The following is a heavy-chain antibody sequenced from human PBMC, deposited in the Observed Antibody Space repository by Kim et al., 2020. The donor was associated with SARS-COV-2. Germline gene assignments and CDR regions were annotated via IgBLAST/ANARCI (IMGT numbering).Heavy chain of an antibody. V-gene: IGHV3-30*18. CDR3: SKSLFPAFDNW. Sequence: GGSLRLSCAASGLTFSRFGVVWVRQAPGKGLESVALISYDGSERSYTDSMKGRFTISRDNSKNTVDLQMNSLRDEDTAVYYCSKSLFPAFDNW. D-gene: IGHD3-16*01. CDR2: ISYDGSER. J-gene: IGHJ5*01. CDR1: GLTFSRFG.